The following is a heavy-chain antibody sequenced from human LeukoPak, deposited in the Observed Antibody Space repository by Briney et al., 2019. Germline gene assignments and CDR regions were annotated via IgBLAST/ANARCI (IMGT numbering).Heavy chain of an antibody. Sequence: SETLSLTCTVSGGSISIYYWSGIRQPPGKGLEWIGYIYYSGSTNYNPSLKSRVTISVDTSKNQFSLKLSSVTAADTAVYYCARGSGYSSSWYWESGDDYYGMDVWGQGTTVTVSS. V-gene: IGHV4-59*01. CDR3: ARGSGYSSSWYWESGDDYYGMDV. CDR2: IYYSGST. D-gene: IGHD6-13*01. CDR1: GGSISIYY. J-gene: IGHJ6*02.